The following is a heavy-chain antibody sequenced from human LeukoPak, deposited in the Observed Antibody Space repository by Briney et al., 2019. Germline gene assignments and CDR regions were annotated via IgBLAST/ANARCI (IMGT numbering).Heavy chain of an antibody. D-gene: IGHD6-13*01. J-gene: IGHJ5*02. CDR3: ARARRIAAAVPRPNWFDP. Sequence: PSETLSLTCAVYGGSFSGYYWSWIRQPPGKGLEWIGEINHSGSTNYNPSLKSRVTISVDTSKNQFSLKLSSVTAAGTAVYYCARARRIAAAVPRPNWFDPWGQGTLVTVSS. CDR1: GGSFSGYY. CDR2: INHSGST. V-gene: IGHV4-34*01.